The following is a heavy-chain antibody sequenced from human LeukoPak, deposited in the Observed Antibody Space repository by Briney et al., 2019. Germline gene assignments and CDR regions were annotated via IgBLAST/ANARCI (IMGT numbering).Heavy chain of an antibody. D-gene: IGHD6-13*01. J-gene: IGHJ5*02. CDR2: IYYSGST. CDR3: ARRTSSVAAAGFENWFDP. CDR1: GGSISSYY. V-gene: IGHV4-59*01. Sequence: SETLSLTCTVSGGSISSYYCSWIRQPPGKGLEWIGYIYYSGSTNYNPSLKSRVTISVDTSKNQFSLKLSSVTAADTAVYYCARRTSSVAAAGFENWFDPWGQGTLVTVSS.